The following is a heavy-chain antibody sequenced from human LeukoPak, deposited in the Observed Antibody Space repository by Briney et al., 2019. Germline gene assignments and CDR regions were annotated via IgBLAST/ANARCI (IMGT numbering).Heavy chain of an antibody. Sequence: SETLSLTCDVSGGSISSGLYSWNWIRQPLGKGLEWLGYIYHTGSTYYNPSLKSRVTISVDTSKNQFSLRLSSVTAADTAVYYCARLQYCSGTSCYWFDPWGQGTLVTVSS. CDR1: GGSISSGLYS. D-gene: IGHD2-2*01. CDR3: ARLQYCSGTSCYWFDP. V-gene: IGHV4-30-2*01. J-gene: IGHJ5*02. CDR2: IYHTGST.